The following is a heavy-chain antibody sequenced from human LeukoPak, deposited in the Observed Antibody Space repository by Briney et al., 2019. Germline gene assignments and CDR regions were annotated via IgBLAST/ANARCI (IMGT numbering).Heavy chain of an antibody. D-gene: IGHD1-26*01. CDR3: ARLVGATGAFDY. V-gene: IGHV4-39*01. CDR2: IYYSGTT. J-gene: IGHJ4*02. Sequence: PSETLSLMCTVSGGSISSSSYYWGWIRQPPGRGLEWFGSIYYSGTTYYNPSLKRRVTISVDTSKCQFSLKLSSVTAADTAVYYCARLVGATGAFDYWGLGTLVTVSS. CDR1: GGSISSSSYY.